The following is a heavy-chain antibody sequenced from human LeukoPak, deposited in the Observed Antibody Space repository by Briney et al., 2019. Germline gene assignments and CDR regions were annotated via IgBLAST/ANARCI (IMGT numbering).Heavy chain of an antibody. D-gene: IGHD6-6*01. J-gene: IGHJ4*02. CDR2: ISSSSSYI. CDR3: AREGDSSSSGDY. CDR1: GFTFSSYS. V-gene: IGHV3-21*01. Sequence: GGSLRPSCAASGFTFSSYSMNWVRQAPGKGLEWVSSISSSSSYIYYADSVKGRFTISRDNSKNTLYLQMNSLRAEDTAVYYCAREGDSSSSGDYWGQGTLVTVSS.